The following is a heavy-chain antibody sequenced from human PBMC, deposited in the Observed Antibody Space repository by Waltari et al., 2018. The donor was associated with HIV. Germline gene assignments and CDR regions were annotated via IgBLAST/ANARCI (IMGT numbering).Heavy chain of an antibody. V-gene: IGHV3-9*01. CDR1: GFTFDDYP. J-gene: IGHJ5*01. CDR2: LSWNSEST. D-gene: IGHD3-3*01. CDR3: AKGGSHLTIFEAWFDS. Sequence: EVQLVESGGGLVQPGRSLRLSCAASGFTFDDYPMPWVRQAPGNGLAWVSGLSWNSESTDYADSVKGRFIISRDNVKTSLYLQMNSLRIEDTAFYYCAKGGSHLTIFEAWFDSWGQGTLVTVSS.